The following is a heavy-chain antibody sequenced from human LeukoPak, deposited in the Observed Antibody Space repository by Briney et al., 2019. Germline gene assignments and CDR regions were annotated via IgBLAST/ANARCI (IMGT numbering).Heavy chain of an antibody. CDR2: ICSGGNT. V-gene: IGHV4-39*02. CDR1: GGSVCSNYY. Sequence: SETLSLTCTVSGGSVCSNYYWGWIRQPPGKGLEWIGSICSGGNTCYNPSLESRVTISVDSSRTHFFLQLTSATAADTGVYFCARDGPWKSDWWGQGTLVTVSS. J-gene: IGHJ4*02. D-gene: IGHD1-1*01. CDR3: ARDGPWKSDW.